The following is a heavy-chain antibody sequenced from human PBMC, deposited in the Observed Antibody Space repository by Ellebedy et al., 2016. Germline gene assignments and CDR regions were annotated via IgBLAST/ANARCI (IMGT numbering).Heavy chain of an antibody. CDR3: ARVATTVTANWFDP. Sequence: SETLSLXXAVSGGSISSSNWWSWVRQPPGKGLEWIGEIYHSGSTNYNPSLKSRVTISVDKSKNQFSLKLSSVTAADTAVYYCARVATTVTANWFDPWGQGTLVTVSS. CDR1: GGSISSSNW. J-gene: IGHJ5*02. V-gene: IGHV4-4*02. D-gene: IGHD4-11*01. CDR2: IYHSGST.